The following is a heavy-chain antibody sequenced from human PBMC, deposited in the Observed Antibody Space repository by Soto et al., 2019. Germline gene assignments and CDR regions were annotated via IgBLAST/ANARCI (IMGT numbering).Heavy chain of an antibody. CDR2: IYHSGST. J-gene: IGHJ4*02. CDR3: ARAKAGGYDY. D-gene: IGHD5-12*01. Sequence: PSETLSLTCSVSGASVSNKTYYWSWVRQPPGKGLEWIGEIYHSGSTNYNPSLKSRVTISVDKSKNQFSLKLSSVTAADTAVYYCARAKAGGYDYWGQGTLVTVSS. CDR1: GASVSNKTYY. V-gene: IGHV4-4*02.